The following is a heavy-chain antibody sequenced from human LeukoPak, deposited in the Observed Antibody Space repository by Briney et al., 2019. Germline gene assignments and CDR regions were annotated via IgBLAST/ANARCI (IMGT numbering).Heavy chain of an antibody. CDR2: INPNSGGT. J-gene: IGHJ5*02. CDR1: GYTFTGYY. V-gene: IGHV1-2*02. D-gene: IGHD3-3*01. CDR3: ARRNGITIFGVVRGTEFDP. Sequence: GASVKVSCKASGYTFTGYYMHWVRQAPGQGLEWMGWINPNSGGTNYAQKFQGRVTMTRDTSISTAHMELSRLRSDDTAVYYCARRNGITIFGVVRGTEFDPWGQGTLVTVSS.